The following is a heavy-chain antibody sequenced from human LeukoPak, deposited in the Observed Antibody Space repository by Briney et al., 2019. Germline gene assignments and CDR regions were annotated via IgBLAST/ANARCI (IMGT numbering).Heavy chain of an antibody. CDR1: GGSISSGGYY. Sequence: PSETLSLTCTVSGGSISSGGYYWNWIRQHPGKGLEWIGYIYYSGSTYYNPSLKSRVTISVDTSKNQFSLKLCSVTAADTAVYYCARASSDYGDYYFDYWGQGTLVTVSS. CDR2: IYYSGST. D-gene: IGHD4-17*01. CDR3: ARASSDYGDYYFDY. V-gene: IGHV4-31*03. J-gene: IGHJ4*02.